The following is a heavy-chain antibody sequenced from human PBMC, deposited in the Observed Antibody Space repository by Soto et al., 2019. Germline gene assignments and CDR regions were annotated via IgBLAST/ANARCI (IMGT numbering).Heavy chain of an antibody. CDR3: AKGGGGDHGY. D-gene: IGHD2-21*02. CDR1: GFIFTTSD. J-gene: IGHJ4*02. CDR2: ITITGDTT. V-gene: IGHV3-23*04. Sequence: EVQLVESEGGLVQPGGSLRLSCEASGFIFTTSDMSWVRQAPGKGLEWISSITITGDTTHYADSVKGRFTISRDNSRKPVYVQMNSLIVADTGVYFLAKGGGGDHGYWGQGTLVAVSS.